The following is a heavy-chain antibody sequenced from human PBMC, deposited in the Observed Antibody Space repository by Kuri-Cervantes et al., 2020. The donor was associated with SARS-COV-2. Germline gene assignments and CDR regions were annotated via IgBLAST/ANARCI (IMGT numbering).Heavy chain of an antibody. D-gene: IGHD5-12*01. Sequence: ASVKVSCKDSGYTFTDHYMHWVRQAPGQGLEWMWWINPNSGSTDYAQKLQGWVTMTRDTSISTVYMELSRLRSDDTAVYYCARSPPFRRLVAISQGGAFDIWSQGTMVTVSS. CDR2: INPNSGST. CDR1: GYTFTDHY. V-gene: IGHV1-2*04. J-gene: IGHJ3*02. CDR3: ARSPPFRRLVAISQGGAFDI.